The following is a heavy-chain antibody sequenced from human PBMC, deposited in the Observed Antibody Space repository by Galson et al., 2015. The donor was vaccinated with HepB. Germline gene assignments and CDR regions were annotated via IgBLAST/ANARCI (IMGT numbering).Heavy chain of an antibody. CDR1: GYTFTSYY. V-gene: IGHV1-46*01. D-gene: IGHD3-22*01. J-gene: IGHJ2*01. CDR3: AGGTPTLVVITYWYFDL. Sequence: SVKVSCKASGYTFTSYYIHWVRQAPGQGLEWMGIINPSGGSASYAQNFQGGVTMTRDTSTSTVYMELSSLRSEDTAMYYCAGGTPTLVVITYWYFDLWGRGTLVTVSS. CDR2: INPSGGSA.